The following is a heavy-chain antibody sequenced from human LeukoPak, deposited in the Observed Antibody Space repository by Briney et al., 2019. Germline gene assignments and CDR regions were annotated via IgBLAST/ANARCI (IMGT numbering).Heavy chain of an antibody. Sequence: GGSLRLSCAASGFTFSNAWMSWVRQAPGKGLEWVAVISYDGSNKYYADSVKGRFTISRDNSKNTLYLQMNSLRAEDTAVYYCARARGYCSSTSCSTNWFDPWGQGTLVTVSS. V-gene: IGHV3-30*14. CDR2: ISYDGSNK. CDR3: ARARGYCSSTSCSTNWFDP. J-gene: IGHJ5*02. CDR1: GFTFSNAW. D-gene: IGHD2-2*01.